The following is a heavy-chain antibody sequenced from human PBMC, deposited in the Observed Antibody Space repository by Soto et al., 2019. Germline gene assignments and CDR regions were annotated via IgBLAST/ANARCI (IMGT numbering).Heavy chain of an antibody. CDR3: AKRLLCVDPGAMDV. V-gene: IGHV1-69*02. D-gene: IGHD2-21*01. CDR1: GGSFISYS. Sequence: SVKVSCKASGGSFISYSFTWVRQAPGQGLEWMGRIIPIQNKANYALKFQDRVTITADRSTRTAYMELRSLRPEDTAVYYCAKRLLCVDPGAMDVRGKGPTVTVSS. CDR2: IIPIQNKA. J-gene: IGHJ6*03.